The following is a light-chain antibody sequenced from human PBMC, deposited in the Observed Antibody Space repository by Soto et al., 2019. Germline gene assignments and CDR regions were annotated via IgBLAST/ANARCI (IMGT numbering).Light chain of an antibody. J-gene: IGLJ3*02. V-gene: IGLV7-46*01. CDR1: TGAVTSGHY. CDR2: DTS. CDR3: LLWYSGARV. Sequence: QAVVTQEPSLIVSPGGTVTLTCDSSTGAVTSGHYPYWFQQKPGQAPRTLIYDTSHKHSWTPARFSGSLLGGKAALTLSGAQPEDEADYYCLLWYSGARVFGGGTQLTVL.